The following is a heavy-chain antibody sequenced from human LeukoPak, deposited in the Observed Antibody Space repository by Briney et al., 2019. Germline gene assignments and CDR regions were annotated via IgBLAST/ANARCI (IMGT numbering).Heavy chain of an antibody. J-gene: IGHJ4*02. D-gene: IGHD6-6*01. Sequence: GGSLRLSCAASGFTFSSYSMNWVRQAPGKGLEWVSSISSSSYIYYADSVKGRFTISRDNAKNSLYLQMNSLRAEDTAVYYCAREGFSSSSIDYWGQGTLVTVSS. CDR1: GFTFSSYS. V-gene: IGHV3-21*01. CDR3: AREGFSSSSIDY. CDR2: ISSSSYI.